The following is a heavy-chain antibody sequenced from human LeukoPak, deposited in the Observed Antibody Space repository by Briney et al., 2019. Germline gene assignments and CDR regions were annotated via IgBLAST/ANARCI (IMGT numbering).Heavy chain of an antibody. CDR2: INPKTGGT. CDR1: GYTFTAYY. Sequence: ASVKVSCKASGYTFTAYYMNWVRQAPGRGLEWMGRINPKTGGTNYAQMFQGRVTMTRDTSINTAYMELSRLRSDDTAMYYCAREEGLGSLDYWGQGTLITVSS. J-gene: IGHJ4*02. CDR3: AREEGLGSLDY. D-gene: IGHD3-16*01. V-gene: IGHV1-2*06.